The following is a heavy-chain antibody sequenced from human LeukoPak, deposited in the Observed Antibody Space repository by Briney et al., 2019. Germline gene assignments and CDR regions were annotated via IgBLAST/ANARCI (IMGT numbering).Heavy chain of an antibody. J-gene: IGHJ6*02. Sequence: EGSLRLSCAASGFTFSNYWMSWVRQAPEKGLEWVANIKPDGSETYSVDSVKGRFTISRDNAKNSLYLQMNSLRAEDTAVYYCARTLRFFRFLDVWGQGTTVTVSS. CDR3: ARTLRFFRFLDV. CDR1: GFTFSNYW. V-gene: IGHV3-7*03. D-gene: IGHD3-3*01. CDR2: IKPDGSET.